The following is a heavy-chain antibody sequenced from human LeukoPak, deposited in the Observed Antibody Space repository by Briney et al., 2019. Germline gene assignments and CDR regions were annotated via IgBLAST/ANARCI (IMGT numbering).Heavy chain of an antibody. CDR3: ARGPSSGSYFPY. V-gene: IGHV3-7*01. Sequence: PGGSLRLSCTASGLTFSDYWMNWVRQAPGKGLEWVATIKQDGTERYYLDSVKGRFTISRDSAKNSLYLQMDSLRAEDTAVYYCARGPSSGSYFPYWGQGTLVTVSS. CDR1: GLTFSDYW. J-gene: IGHJ4*02. CDR2: IKQDGTER. D-gene: IGHD1-26*01.